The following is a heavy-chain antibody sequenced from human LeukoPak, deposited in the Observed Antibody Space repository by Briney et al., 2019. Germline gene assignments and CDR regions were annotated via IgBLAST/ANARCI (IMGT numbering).Heavy chain of an antibody. CDR2: IIPMFGTA. Sequence: GASVKVSCKTSGGTFSTYSITWVRQAPGQGLEWMGGIIPMFGTANYAQKFQGRVTITADKSTTTAYMELSSLRSEDTAVYYCARGTRDSSGSNYYYYYYMDVWGEGTTVTVSS. CDR1: GGTFSTYS. D-gene: IGHD6-19*01. CDR3: ARGTRDSSGSNYYYYYYMDV. V-gene: IGHV1-69*06. J-gene: IGHJ6*03.